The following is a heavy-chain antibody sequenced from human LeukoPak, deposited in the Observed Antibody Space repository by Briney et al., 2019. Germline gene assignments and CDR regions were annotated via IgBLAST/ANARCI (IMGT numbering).Heavy chain of an antibody. CDR2: ISGSGGST. CDR3: AKDLRTMVRGVIEYYFDY. J-gene: IGHJ4*02. D-gene: IGHD3-10*01. V-gene: IGHV3-23*01. CDR1: GFTVSSNY. Sequence: PGGSLRLSCAASGFTVSSNYMSWVRQAPGKGLEWVSAISGSGGSTYYADSVKGRFTISRDNSKNTLYLQMNSLRAEDTAVYYCAKDLRTMVRGVIEYYFDYWGQGTLVTVSS.